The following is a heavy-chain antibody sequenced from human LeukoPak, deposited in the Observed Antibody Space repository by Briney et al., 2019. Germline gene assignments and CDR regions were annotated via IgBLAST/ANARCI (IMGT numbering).Heavy chain of an antibody. CDR1: GFTFSSYG. CDR3: ARGWEYNWFDP. J-gene: IGHJ5*02. D-gene: IGHD1-26*01. Sequence: GGSLRLSCAASGFTFSSYGMHWVRQAPGKGLEWVAFIRHDGSNKYYADSVKGRFTISRDNAKNSLYLQMNSLRAEDTALYHCARGWEYNWFDPWGQGTLVTVSS. CDR2: IRHDGSNK. V-gene: IGHV3-30*02.